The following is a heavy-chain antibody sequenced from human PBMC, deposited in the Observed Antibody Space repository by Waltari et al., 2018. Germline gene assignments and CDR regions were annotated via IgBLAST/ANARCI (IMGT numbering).Heavy chain of an antibody. CDR1: GGSFSGYY. CDR2: INHSGST. CDR3: ARTFNEQYYYDSSGYYFDY. D-gene: IGHD3-22*01. J-gene: IGHJ4*02. Sequence: QVQLQQWGAGLLKPSETLSLTCAVYGGSFSGYYWSWIRQPPGKGLEWIGEINHSGSTNYNPSLKSRVTISVDTSKNQVSLNLSSVTAADTAVYYCARTFNEQYYYDSSGYYFDYWGQGTLVTVSS. V-gene: IGHV4-34*01.